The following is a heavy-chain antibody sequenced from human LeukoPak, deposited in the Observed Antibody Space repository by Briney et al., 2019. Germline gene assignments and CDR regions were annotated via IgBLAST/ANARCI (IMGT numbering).Heavy chain of an antibody. CDR3: AGGPDGYNPGGSDY. V-gene: IGHV3-53*01. CDR2: IYSGGIT. J-gene: IGHJ4*02. Sequence: GGSLRLSCAASGFTVSSNYMSWVRQAPGKGLEWVSVIYSGGITYYADSVKGRFTISRDNSKNTLYLQMNSLRAEDTAVYYCAGGPDGYNPGGSDYWGQGTLVTVSS. D-gene: IGHD5-24*01. CDR1: GFTVSSNY.